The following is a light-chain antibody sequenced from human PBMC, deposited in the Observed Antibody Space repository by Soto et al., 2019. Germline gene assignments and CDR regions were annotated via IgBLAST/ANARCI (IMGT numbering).Light chain of an antibody. CDR3: QQYGGSPLT. CDR1: QTVSTTY. Sequence: ESVLTQSPGTLSLSQGERATLSCRASQTVSTTYLAWYQQKPGQAPRLLIYGASSRATGIPDRFSGSGSGTDFTLTISRLEPEDFAVYYCQQYGGSPLTFGHGTKVDIK. J-gene: IGKJ1*01. V-gene: IGKV3-20*01. CDR2: GAS.